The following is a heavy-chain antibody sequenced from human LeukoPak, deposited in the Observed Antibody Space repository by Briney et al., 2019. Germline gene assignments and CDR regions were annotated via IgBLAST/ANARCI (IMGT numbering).Heavy chain of an antibody. CDR2: IYSGGST. CDR1: GFTVSSNY. J-gene: IGHJ3*02. CDR3: ARSIVVVTAIHDAFDI. D-gene: IGHD2-21*02. Sequence: PGGSLRLSCAASGFTVSSNYMSWVRQAPGKGLEWVSVIYSGGSTYYADSVKGRFTISRDNSKNTLYLQMNSLRAEDTAVYYCARSIVVVTAIHDAFDIWGQGTMVTVSP. V-gene: IGHV3-53*01.